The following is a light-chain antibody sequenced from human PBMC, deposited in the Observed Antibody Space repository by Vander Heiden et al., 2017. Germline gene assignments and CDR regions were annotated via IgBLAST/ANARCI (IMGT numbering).Light chain of an antibody. CDR3: QQYDYYST. CDR2: RAS. J-gene: IGKJ1*01. CDR1: QSINTW. V-gene: IGKV1-5*03. Sequence: DIQMTQSPSTLSASVGDRVTITCRASQSINTWLAWYQQKPGKAPKLLIYRASSLERGVPSRFSGSGSGTEFTLTISSLQPDDFATYYCQQYDYYSTFGQGTKVAVK.